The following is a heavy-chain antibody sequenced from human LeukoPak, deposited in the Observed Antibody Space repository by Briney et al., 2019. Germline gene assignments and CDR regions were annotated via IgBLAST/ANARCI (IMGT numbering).Heavy chain of an antibody. V-gene: IGHV4-59*01. Sequence: SETLSLTCTVSGGSISSYYWSWIRQPPGKGLEWIGYIYYSGSTNYNPSLKSRVTISVDTSKNQFPLKLSSVTAADTAVYYCAREVVVAATNWFDPWGQGTLVTVSS. CDR1: GGSISSYY. CDR2: IYYSGST. CDR3: AREVVVAATNWFDP. J-gene: IGHJ5*02. D-gene: IGHD2-15*01.